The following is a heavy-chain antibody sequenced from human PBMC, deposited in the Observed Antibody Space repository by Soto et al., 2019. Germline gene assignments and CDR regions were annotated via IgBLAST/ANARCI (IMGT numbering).Heavy chain of an antibody. CDR2: INHSGST. J-gene: IGHJ4*02. V-gene: IGHV4-34*01. CDR1: GGSFSGYY. D-gene: IGHD6-6*01. CDR3: ARERPQNFDY. Sequence: QVQLQQWGAGLLKPSETLSLTCAVYGGSFSGYYWSWIRQPPGKGREWIGEINHSGSTNYNPSLKSRVTISVDTSKNQFSLKLSSVTAADTAVYYCARERPQNFDYWGQGTLVTVSS.